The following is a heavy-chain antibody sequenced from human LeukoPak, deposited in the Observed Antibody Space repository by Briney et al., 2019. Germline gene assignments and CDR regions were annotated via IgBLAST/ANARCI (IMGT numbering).Heavy chain of an antibody. CDR3: ARGSRGYSYG. Sequence: SETLSLTCAVSGGSISSSNWWSWVRQPPGKGLEWIGEIYHSGSTNYNPSLKSRVTISVDTSKNQFSLKLSSVTAADTAVYYCARGSRGYSYGWGQGTLVTVSS. CDR2: IYHSGST. V-gene: IGHV4-4*02. D-gene: IGHD5-18*01. J-gene: IGHJ4*02. CDR1: GGSISSSNW.